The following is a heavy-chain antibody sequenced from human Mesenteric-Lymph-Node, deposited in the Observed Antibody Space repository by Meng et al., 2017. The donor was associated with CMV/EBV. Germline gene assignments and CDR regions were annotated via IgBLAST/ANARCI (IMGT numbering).Heavy chain of an antibody. CDR2: ISSSGSTI. D-gene: IGHD1-1*01. V-gene: IGHV3-11*04. Sequence: LKISWAASGFTFRDYYMSWIRQAPGKGLGWVSYISSSGSTIHYADSGKGRFTITRDNVKNSLYLPMNSLRAEDTAVYDCARGNDTYNYHVSGQYKYYGLDVWGQGTTVTVSS. J-gene: IGHJ6*02. CDR1: GFTFRDYY. CDR3: ARGNDTYNYHVSGQYKYYGLDV.